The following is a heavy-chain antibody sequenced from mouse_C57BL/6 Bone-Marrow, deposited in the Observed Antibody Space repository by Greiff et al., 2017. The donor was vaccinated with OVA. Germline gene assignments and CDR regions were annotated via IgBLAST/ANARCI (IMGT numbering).Heavy chain of an antibody. D-gene: IGHD2-2*01. V-gene: IGHV5-4*03. CDR1: GFTFSSYA. Sequence: EVKLVESGGGLVKPGGSLKLSCAASGFTFSSYAMSWVRQTPEKRLEWVATISDGGSYTYYPDNVKGRFTISRDNAKNNLYLQMSHLKSEDTAMYYCARRGLRRGYYAMDYWGQGTSVTVSS. J-gene: IGHJ4*01. CDR3: ARRGLRRGYYAMDY. CDR2: ISDGGSYT.